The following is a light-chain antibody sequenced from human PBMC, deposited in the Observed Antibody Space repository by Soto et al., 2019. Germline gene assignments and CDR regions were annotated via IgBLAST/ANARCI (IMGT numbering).Light chain of an antibody. CDR3: SSYAASNNFYFV. J-gene: IGLJ3*02. Sequence: QSALTQPPSASGSPGQSVTISCTGTSSDVGGYNYVSWYQQYPGRAPKLMIYEVTKRPSGVPHRFSGSKSGNTASLTVSGLQDEDEADYYCSSYAASNNFYFVFGGGTQLTVL. CDR2: EVT. CDR1: SSDVGGYNY. V-gene: IGLV2-8*01.